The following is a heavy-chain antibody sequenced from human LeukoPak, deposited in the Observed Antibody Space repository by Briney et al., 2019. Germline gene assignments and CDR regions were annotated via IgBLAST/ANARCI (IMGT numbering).Heavy chain of an antibody. J-gene: IGHJ5*02. CDR1: GFTFSTYV. CDR3: VRSPEPFDYGPYNWFDP. Sequence: GGSLRLSCAASGFTFSTYVMHWVRQAPGKGLEWVALIGYDESNAYYADSVKGRFTVSRDNSRSMMYLQMNSLRAEDTAVYYCVRSPEPFDYGPYNWFDPWGQGTRVTVSS. V-gene: IGHV3-33*01. CDR2: IGYDESNA. D-gene: IGHD4-17*01.